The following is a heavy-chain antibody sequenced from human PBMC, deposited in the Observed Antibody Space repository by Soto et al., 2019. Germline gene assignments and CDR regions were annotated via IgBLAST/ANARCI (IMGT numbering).Heavy chain of an antibody. Sequence: PSETLSLTCAVSGGSISSSNWWSWVRQPPGKRLEWIGFIHYSGSTNYNPSLKSRVTISVDTSKNQISLKLSSVSAADTAVYYCARLGGDYYDSSDYYPFDHWGQGTLVTVSS. CDR3: ARLGGDYYDSSDYYPFDH. CDR2: IHYSGST. D-gene: IGHD3-22*01. CDR1: GGSISSSNW. V-gene: IGHV4-4*02. J-gene: IGHJ4*02.